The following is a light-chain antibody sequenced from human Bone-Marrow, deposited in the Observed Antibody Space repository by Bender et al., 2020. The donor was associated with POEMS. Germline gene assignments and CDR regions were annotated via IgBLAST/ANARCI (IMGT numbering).Light chain of an antibody. CDR3: SSYSSNTPWV. Sequence: QSALTQPASVSGSPGQSIIISCTGTSSDVEMYNLVSWYQQHPGKAPKLMIYDVDKRPSGVPDRFSGSKSDNTASLTISGLQAEDEANYYCSSYSSNTPWVFGGGTKLTVL. J-gene: IGLJ3*02. CDR2: DVD. V-gene: IGLV2-14*02. CDR1: SSDVEMYNL.